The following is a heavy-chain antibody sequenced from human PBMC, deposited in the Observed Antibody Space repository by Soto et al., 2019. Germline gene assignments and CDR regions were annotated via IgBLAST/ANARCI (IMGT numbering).Heavy chain of an antibody. V-gene: IGHV1-69*01. CDR2: ITPTLNRA. D-gene: IGHD1-26*01. J-gene: IGHJ4*02. Sequence: QLQLVQSGAEVREPGSSVKVSCKASGGTFSSYTVIWVRQAPGQGLEWMGGITPTLNRAKYAEKFQGRVTVTADESTITVNMHLSSLRSEDTAVYFFARGYSSGSNPSSFDYWGQGTVVAVTS. CDR1: GGTFSSYT. CDR3: ARGYSSGSNPSSFDY.